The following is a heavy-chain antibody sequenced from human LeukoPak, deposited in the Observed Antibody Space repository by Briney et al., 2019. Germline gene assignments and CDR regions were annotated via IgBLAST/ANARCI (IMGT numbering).Heavy chain of an antibody. CDR3: AREGKGNWFDP. J-gene: IGHJ5*02. CDR1: GFPFSNYW. Sequence: GGSLRLSCAASGFPFSNYWMNWVRQAPGKGLEWVANINQDESEKYYVDSVKGRFTISRDNAKNSLYLQMNSLRAEDTAVYYCAREGKGNWFDPWGQGTLVTVSS. CDR2: INQDESEK. D-gene: IGHD4-23*01. V-gene: IGHV3-7*01.